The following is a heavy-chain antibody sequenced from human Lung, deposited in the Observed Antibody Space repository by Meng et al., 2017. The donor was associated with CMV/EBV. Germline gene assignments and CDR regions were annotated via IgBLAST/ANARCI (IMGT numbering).Heavy chain of an antibody. J-gene: IGHJ4*02. Sequence: SGFTFSSYGMHWVRQAPGKGLDWVALISYDGTHKYYADSVKGRFTILRDNAKNTLSLQMDSLRPDDAAVYFCAKDQSQALGVGRYFDSWGQGTLVTVSS. D-gene: IGHD3-16*01. CDR2: ISYDGTHK. V-gene: IGHV3-30*18. CDR1: GFTFSSYG. CDR3: AKDQSQALGVGRYFDS.